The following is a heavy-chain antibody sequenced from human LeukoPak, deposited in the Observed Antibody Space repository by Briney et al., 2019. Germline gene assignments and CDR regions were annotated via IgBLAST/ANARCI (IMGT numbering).Heavy chain of an antibody. V-gene: IGHV4-59*08. CDR2: VYYSGTT. CDR1: GGSIGSYY. Sequence: SETLSLTCTVSGGSIGSYYWNWIRQPPGKGLEWIGYVYYSGTTNYNPSPKSRVTISVDTSKNQFSLKLSSVTATDTAMYYCARQHYLGELSLPWFDPWGQGTLVTVSS. D-gene: IGHD3-16*02. CDR3: ARQHYLGELSLPWFDP. J-gene: IGHJ5*02.